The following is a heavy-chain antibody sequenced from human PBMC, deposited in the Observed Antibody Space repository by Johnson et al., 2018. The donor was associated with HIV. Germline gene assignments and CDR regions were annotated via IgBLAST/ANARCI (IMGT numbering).Heavy chain of an antibody. CDR3: ASLVGSSSGEAFDI. CDR2: IWYDGSNK. V-gene: IGHV3-30*04. CDR1: AFTFSSYA. D-gene: IGHD6-6*01. J-gene: IGHJ3*02. Sequence: VQLVESGGGVVQPGRSLRLSCAASAFTFSSYAMHWVRQAPGTGLEWVAVIWYDGSNKYYADSVKGRFTISRDSSKDTLYVQMNSLRGEDTAVYYCASLVGSSSGEAFDIWGQGTMVTVSS.